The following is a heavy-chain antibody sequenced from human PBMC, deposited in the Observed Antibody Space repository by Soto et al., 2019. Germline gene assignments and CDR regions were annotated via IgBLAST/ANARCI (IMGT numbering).Heavy chain of an antibody. J-gene: IGHJ6*01. CDR2: IIPIFGTA. V-gene: IGHV1-69*12. D-gene: IGHD6-6*01. CDR1: GGTFSSYA. Sequence: QVQLVQSGAEVKKPGSSVKVSCKASGGTFSSYAISWVRQAPGQGLEWMGGIIPIFGTANYAQKFQGRVTITADESTSTAYMELSSLRSADTAVYYCARRIAARIPDYYYYGMDVWGQGTTVTVSS. CDR3: ARRIAARIPDYYYYGMDV.